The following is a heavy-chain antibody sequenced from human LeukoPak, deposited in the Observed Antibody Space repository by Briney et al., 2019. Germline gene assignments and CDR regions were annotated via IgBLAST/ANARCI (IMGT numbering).Heavy chain of an antibody. CDR3: ACLVGATQDV. V-gene: IGHV3-21*01. CDR1: GFTFSSYS. CDR2: ISSTSTYI. J-gene: IGHJ6*04. D-gene: IGHD1-26*01. Sequence: GGSLRLSCAASGFTFSSYSMNWVRQARGKGLEWVSSISSTSTYIYYADSVKGRFTISRDNAKNSLYLQMNSLRAEDTAVYYCACLVGATQDVWGKGTTVIVSS.